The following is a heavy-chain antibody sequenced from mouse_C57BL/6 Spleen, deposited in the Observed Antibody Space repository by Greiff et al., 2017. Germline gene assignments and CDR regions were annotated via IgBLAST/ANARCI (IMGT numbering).Heavy chain of an antibody. D-gene: IGHD2-4*01. Sequence: EVQVVESGGGLVKPGGSLKLSCAASGFTFSDYGMHWVRQAPEKGLEWVAYISSCSSTIYYADTVKGRFTISRDNATNTLFLQMNSLRSEDTAMYYGAKGPIYYDYGGYAMDYWGQGTTVTVSS. V-gene: IGHV5-17*01. CDR1: GFTFSDYG. J-gene: IGHJ4*01. CDR2: ISSCSSTI. CDR3: AKGPIYYDYGGYAMDY.